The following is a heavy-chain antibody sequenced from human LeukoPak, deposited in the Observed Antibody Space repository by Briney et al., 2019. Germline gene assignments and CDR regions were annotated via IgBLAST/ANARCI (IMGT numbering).Heavy chain of an antibody. CDR2: IKQDGSEK. Sequence: GGSLRLSCAASGFTFSSYWMSWVRQAPGKGLEWVANIKQDGSEKYYVDSVKGRFTISRDNAKNSLYLQMNSLRAEDTAGYYCARDIVVVVAATSAFDIWGQGTMVTVSS. J-gene: IGHJ3*02. CDR3: ARDIVVVVAATSAFDI. CDR1: GFTFSSYW. D-gene: IGHD2-15*01. V-gene: IGHV3-7*01.